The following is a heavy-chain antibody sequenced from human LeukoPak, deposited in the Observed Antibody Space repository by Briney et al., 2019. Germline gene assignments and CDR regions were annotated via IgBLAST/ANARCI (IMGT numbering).Heavy chain of an antibody. D-gene: IGHD2-2*01. CDR1: GGTFSSYA. V-gene: IGHV1-69*13. J-gene: IGHJ3*02. CDR3: AGDCSSTSCQGDDAFDI. Sequence: SVKVSCKASGGTFSSYAISWVRQAPGQGLEWMGGIIPIFGTANYAQKFQGRVTITADESTSTAYMELSSLRSGDTAVYYCAGDCSSTSCQGDDAFDIWGQGTMVTVSS. CDR2: IIPIFGTA.